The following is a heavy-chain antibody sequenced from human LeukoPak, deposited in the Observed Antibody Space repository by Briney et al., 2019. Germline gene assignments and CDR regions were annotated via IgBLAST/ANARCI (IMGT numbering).Heavy chain of an antibody. J-gene: IGHJ4*02. CDR3: AGGSNYYFVY. V-gene: IGHV4-59*08. CDR1: GASISNYY. CDR2: IYNNGGT. Sequence: SETLSLTCTVSGASISNYYWSWIRQPPGKGLEWIGFIYNNGGTTYNPSLMSRVTISVETSKNQLSLKLSSVTAADTAVYYCAGGSNYYFVYWGQGTLVAVSS. D-gene: IGHD2-15*01.